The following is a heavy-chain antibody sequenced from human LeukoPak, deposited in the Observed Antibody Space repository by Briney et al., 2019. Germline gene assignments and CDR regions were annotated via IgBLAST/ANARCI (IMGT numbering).Heavy chain of an antibody. CDR3: AGLGITMIGGV. D-gene: IGHD3-10*02. Sequence: GGSLTLSCAASGFSFGNHAMIWVRQAAGKGLEWVSVVSGSGDTTHYADSVKGRFTISRDNAKNSLYLQMNSLRAEDTAVYYCAGLGITMIGGVWGKGTTVTISS. CDR1: GFSFGNHA. J-gene: IGHJ6*04. V-gene: IGHV3-23*01. CDR2: VSGSGDTT.